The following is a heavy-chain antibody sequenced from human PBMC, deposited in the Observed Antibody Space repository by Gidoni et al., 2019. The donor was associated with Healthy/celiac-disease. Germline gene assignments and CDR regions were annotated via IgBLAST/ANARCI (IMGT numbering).Heavy chain of an antibody. J-gene: IGHJ6*02. CDR3: ARDGYSSSWLIDYYYYGMDV. CDR2: ISSSSSTI. CDR1: GFTFSSYS. Sequence: EVQLVESGGGLVQTGGSLRLSCAASGFTFSSYSMTWVRQAPGKGLEWVSYISSSSSTIYYADSVKGRFTISRDNAKNSLYLQMNSLRDEDTAVYYCARDGYSSSWLIDYYYYGMDVWGQGTTVTVSS. D-gene: IGHD6-13*01. V-gene: IGHV3-48*02.